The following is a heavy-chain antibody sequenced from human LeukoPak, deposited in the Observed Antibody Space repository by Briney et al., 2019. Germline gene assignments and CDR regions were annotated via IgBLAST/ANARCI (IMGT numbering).Heavy chain of an antibody. V-gene: IGHV4-30-2*01. CDR3: PSSLVRGDDLSANCL. D-gene: IGHD3-10*02. CDR2: IYHSGST. J-gene: IGHJ4*02. Sequence: PSQTLSLTCAVSGGSISSGGYSWSWIRQPPGKGLEWIGYIYHSGSTYYNPSLKSRVTISVDRSKNQFSLKLSSVTAADAAVYFRPSSLVRGDDLSANCLWGRGT. CDR1: GGSISSGGYS.